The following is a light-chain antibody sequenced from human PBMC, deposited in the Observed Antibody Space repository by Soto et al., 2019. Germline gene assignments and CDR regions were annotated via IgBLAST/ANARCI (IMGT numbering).Light chain of an antibody. CDR2: EVS. V-gene: IGLV2-23*02. CDR1: SSDIGAYNY. J-gene: IGLJ2*01. CDR3: CAYAANSNFR. Sequence: QSALTQPASVSGSPGQSITISCTGTSSDIGAYNYVSWYQQHPGKAPKLMIFEVSERPSGISDRFSGSKSGNTASLTISGLQAEDEADYYCCAYAANSNFRFGGGTKLTVL.